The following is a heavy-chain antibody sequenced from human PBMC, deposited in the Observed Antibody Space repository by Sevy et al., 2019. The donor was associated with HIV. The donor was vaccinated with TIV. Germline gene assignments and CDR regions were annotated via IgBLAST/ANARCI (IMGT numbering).Heavy chain of an antibody. D-gene: IGHD3-22*01. CDR3: ARVYDDSGGDEGPDY. V-gene: IGHV3-11*06. CDR2: ISSSSSYT. Sequence: GGSLRLSCAASGFTFSDYYMSWIRQAPGKGLEWVSYISSSSSYTNYANSVKGRLTISRDNAKNSLYLQMNSLRSEDTAVYYCARVYDDSGGDEGPDYGGQGTLVTVSS. CDR1: GFTFSDYY. J-gene: IGHJ4*02.